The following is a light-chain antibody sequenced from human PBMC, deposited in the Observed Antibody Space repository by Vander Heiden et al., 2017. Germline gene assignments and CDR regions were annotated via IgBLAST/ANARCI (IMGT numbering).Light chain of an antibody. CDR3: AAWDDSLNALV. CDR1: SSNIGSNT. V-gene: IGLV1-44*01. Sequence: QSVLTQPPSASWTPGQRVTISCSGSSSNIGSNTVNWYQQLPGTAPKLLIYSNNQRPSGVPDRFSGSKSGTSAALAISGLQSEDEADYDCAAWDDSLNALVCGGGTKLTVL. CDR2: SNN. J-gene: IGLJ2*01.